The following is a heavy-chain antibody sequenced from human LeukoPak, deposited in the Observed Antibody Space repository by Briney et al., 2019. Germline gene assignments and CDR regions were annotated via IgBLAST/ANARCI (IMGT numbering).Heavy chain of an antibody. V-gene: IGHV1-18*01. J-gene: IGHJ3*02. CDR2: ISAYNGNT. D-gene: IGHD3-10*01. CDR3: ARDFLDVLLWFGEPPRHAFDI. Sequence: ASVKVSCKASGYTFTSYGISWVRQAPGQGLEWMGWISAYNGNTNYAQKLQGRVTMTTDTSTSTAYMELRSLRSDDTAVYYCARDFLDVLLWFGEPPRHAFDIWGQGTMVTVSS. CDR1: GYTFTSYG.